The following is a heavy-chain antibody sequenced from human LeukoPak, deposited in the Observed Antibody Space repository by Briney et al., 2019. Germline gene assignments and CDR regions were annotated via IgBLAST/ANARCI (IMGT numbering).Heavy chain of an antibody. CDR3: ARDQNYYGSGSYLDY. CDR2: INPNSGGT. Sequence: ASVKVSCKASGYTFAAYYMHWVRQAPGQGLEWMGWINPNSGGTNYAQKFQGRVTLTRDTSISTAYMELTRLRSDDTAVYYCARDQNYYGSGSYLDYWGQGTLVTVSS. J-gene: IGHJ4*02. D-gene: IGHD3-10*01. CDR1: GYTFAAYY. V-gene: IGHV1-2*02.